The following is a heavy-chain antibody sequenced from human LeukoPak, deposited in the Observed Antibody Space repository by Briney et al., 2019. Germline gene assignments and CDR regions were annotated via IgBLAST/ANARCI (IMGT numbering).Heavy chain of an antibody. CDR2: IYSGGSI. V-gene: IGHV3-53*01. CDR3: ARAGSKASDSSGYYFDY. Sequence: GGSLRLSCAASGFTVSSNYMSWVRQAPGKGLEWVSVIYSGGSIYYADSVKGRFTISRDNSKNTLYLQMNSLRAEDTAVYYCARAGSKASDSSGYYFDYWGQGTLVTVSS. D-gene: IGHD3-22*01. CDR1: GFTVSSNY. J-gene: IGHJ4*02.